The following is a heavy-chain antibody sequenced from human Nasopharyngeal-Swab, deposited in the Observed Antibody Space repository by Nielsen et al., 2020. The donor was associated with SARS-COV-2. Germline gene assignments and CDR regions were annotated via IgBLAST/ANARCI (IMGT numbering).Heavy chain of an antibody. Sequence: GESLKISCTASGFTFGDYAMSWFRQAPGKGLEWVGFIRSKAYGGTTEYAASVKGRFTISRDDSKSIAYLQMNSLKTEDTAVYYCTRETPYSSGWYSFDSWGQGTLVTVSS. CDR2: IRSKAYGGTT. V-gene: IGHV3-49*03. J-gene: IGHJ4*02. D-gene: IGHD6-19*01. CDR3: TRETPYSSGWYSFDS. CDR1: GFTFGDYA.